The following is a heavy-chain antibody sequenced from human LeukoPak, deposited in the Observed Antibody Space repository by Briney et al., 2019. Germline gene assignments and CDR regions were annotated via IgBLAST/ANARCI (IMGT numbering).Heavy chain of an antibody. CDR1: GGTISSGGYY. Sequence: SQTLSLTCTVSGGTISSGGYYWSWIRQHPGKGLEWIGYIFYSGSTYYNPSLKSRVTISIDTSKNQFSLNLSSVTAADTAVYYCARTGGFGGVSNYWGQGTLVTVSS. CDR3: ARTGGFGGVSNY. J-gene: IGHJ4*02. CDR2: IFYSGST. D-gene: IGHD3-16*01. V-gene: IGHV4-31*03.